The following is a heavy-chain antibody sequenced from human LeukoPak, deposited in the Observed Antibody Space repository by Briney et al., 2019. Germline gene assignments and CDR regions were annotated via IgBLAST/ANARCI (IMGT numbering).Heavy chain of an antibody. V-gene: IGHV3-30*04. Sequence: GRSLRLSCAASGFTFSSHAMHWVRQAPGKGLEWVAVISYDGSNKYYADSVKGRFTISRDNSKNTLYLQMNSLRAEDTAVYYCARDLHYYYDSSGYFDYWGQGTLVTVPS. CDR2: ISYDGSNK. CDR1: GFTFSSHA. J-gene: IGHJ4*02. CDR3: ARDLHYYYDSSGYFDY. D-gene: IGHD3-22*01.